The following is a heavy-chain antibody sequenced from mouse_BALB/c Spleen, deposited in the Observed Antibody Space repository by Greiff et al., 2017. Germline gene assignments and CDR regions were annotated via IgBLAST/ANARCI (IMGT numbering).Heavy chain of an antibody. Sequence: EVKLMESGPGLVKPSQSLSLTCTVTGYSITSDYAWNWIRQFPGNKLEWMGYISYSGSTSYNPSLKSRISITRDTSKNQFFLQLNSVTTEDTATYYCARHRYDGAGDYWGQGTSVTVSS. CDR3: ARHRYDGAGDY. CDR1: GYSITSDYA. D-gene: IGHD2-14*01. J-gene: IGHJ4*01. V-gene: IGHV3-2*02. CDR2: ISYSGST.